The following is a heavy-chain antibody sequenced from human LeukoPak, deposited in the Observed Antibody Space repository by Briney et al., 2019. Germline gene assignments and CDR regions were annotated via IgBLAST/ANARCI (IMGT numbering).Heavy chain of an antibody. CDR1: GFMFSNYW. Sequence: GGSLRLSCAASGFMFSNYWINWVRQAPGKGLEWVANIYQDGSKKNYVDSVRGRFTISRDNAIDSLYLQMNNLRVEDTAVYYCACTNTFDVWGKGATVTVFS. J-gene: IGHJ6*04. CDR3: ACTNTFDV. D-gene: IGHD2/OR15-2a*01. V-gene: IGHV3-7*03. CDR2: IYQDGSKK.